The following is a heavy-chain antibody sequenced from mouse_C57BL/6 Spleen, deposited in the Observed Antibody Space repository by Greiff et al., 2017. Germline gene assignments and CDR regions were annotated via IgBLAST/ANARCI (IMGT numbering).Heavy chain of an antibody. Sequence: QVQLKQSGAELVKPGASVKISCKASGYAFSSYWMNWVKQRPGKGLEWIGQIYPGDGDTNYNGKFKGKATLTADKSSSTAYMQLSSLTSEDSAVYFCARITGTGSYYYAMDYWGQGTSVTVSS. CDR2: IYPGDGDT. CDR3: ARITGTGSYYYAMDY. V-gene: IGHV1-80*01. J-gene: IGHJ4*01. D-gene: IGHD4-1*01. CDR1: GYAFSSYW.